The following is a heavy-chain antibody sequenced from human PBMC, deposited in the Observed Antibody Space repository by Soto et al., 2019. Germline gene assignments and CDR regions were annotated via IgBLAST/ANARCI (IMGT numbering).Heavy chain of an antibody. Sequence: PGESLKISCKGSANSFTNYWIGWVRQMPGKGLEWMGIIYPGDSDTSYSPSFQGQVTISADKSITTAYLQWSSLKASDTAMYYCARSWRYCTNGVCHFSWFDPWGQGTLVTVSS. J-gene: IGHJ5*02. CDR3: ARSWRYCTNGVCHFSWFDP. D-gene: IGHD2-8*01. CDR1: ANSFTNYW. CDR2: IYPGDSDT. V-gene: IGHV5-51*01.